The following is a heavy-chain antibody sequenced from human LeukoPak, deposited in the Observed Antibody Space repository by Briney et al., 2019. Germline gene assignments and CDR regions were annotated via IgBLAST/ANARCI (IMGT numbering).Heavy chain of an antibody. D-gene: IGHD5-18*01. V-gene: IGHV5-10-1*01. CDR2: IDPSDSYT. CDR3: ATLDTATLNAFDI. J-gene: IGHJ3*02. CDR1: GFHFTSYW. Sequence: GGSLEISCKGSGFHFTSYWISLVRQMPGKGLEWMGRIDPSDSYTNYSPSFQGHVTISADKSISTAYLQWSSLKASDTAMYYCATLDTATLNAFDIWGQGTMVTVSS.